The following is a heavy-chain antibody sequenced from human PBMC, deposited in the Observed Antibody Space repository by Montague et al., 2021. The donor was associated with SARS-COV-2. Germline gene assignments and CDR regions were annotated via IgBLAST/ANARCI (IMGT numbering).Heavy chain of an antibody. J-gene: IGHJ4*02. V-gene: IGHV4-59*01. D-gene: IGHD4-23*01. Sequence: SETLSLTCTVSGGSIDGNHWTWVRQSPGEGLEWIGQIGSTNYNPSLESRISTSVDTSKSQFSLNLASVTAADSTIYYCAMLYGGGGGRGYWGQGTLVTVSS. CDR3: AMLYGGGGGRGY. CDR2: IGST. CDR1: GGSIDGNH.